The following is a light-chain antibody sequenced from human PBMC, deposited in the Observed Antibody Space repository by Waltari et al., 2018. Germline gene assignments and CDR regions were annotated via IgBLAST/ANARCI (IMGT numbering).Light chain of an antibody. Sequence: QSALTQPASVSGSPGQSITISCTGTSSDVGGYNYVSWYQQHPGKAPKLIIYEVTNRPSGGSNRVSGSKSGNTASLTISGLQAEDEADYSCSSYTSSSTFSVVFGGGTKLTVL. CDR1: SSDVGGYNY. CDR3: SSYTSSSTFSVV. V-gene: IGLV2-14*01. J-gene: IGLJ2*01. CDR2: EVT.